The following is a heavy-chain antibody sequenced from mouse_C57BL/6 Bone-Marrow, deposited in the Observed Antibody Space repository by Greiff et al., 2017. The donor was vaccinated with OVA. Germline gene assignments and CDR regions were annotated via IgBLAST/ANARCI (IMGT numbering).Heavy chain of an antibody. J-gene: IGHJ2*01. CDR3: AGSRYGNPYYFDY. D-gene: IGHD2-1*01. V-gene: IGHV1-81*01. CDR1: GYTFTSYG. CDR2: IDPRSSTT. Sequence: QVQLQQSGADLVRPGASLKLSCTASGYTFTSYGISWVQQRPGQGLEWIGEIDPRSSTTYYNEKFKGQSTLTADKSTSTAYMELRSLTSEDSAVYFCAGSRYGNPYYFDYWGQGTTLTVSS.